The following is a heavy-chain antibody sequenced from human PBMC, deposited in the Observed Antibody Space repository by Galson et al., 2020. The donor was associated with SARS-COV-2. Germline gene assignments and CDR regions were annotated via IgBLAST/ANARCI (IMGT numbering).Heavy chain of an antibody. Sequence: SETLSITCATSADSVPSNSAYWNWNRQSPSRGLEWLGRTYYRSQWSTDYAVSVKSRITINPDTSKNQFSLQLNSVTPEDTAIYYCAGRVAGAGSLHIWGQGTMVIVSS. V-gene: IGHV6-1*01. D-gene: IGHD6-13*01. CDR2: TYYRSQWST. CDR1: ADSVPSNSAY. J-gene: IGHJ3*02. CDR3: AGRVAGAGSLHI.